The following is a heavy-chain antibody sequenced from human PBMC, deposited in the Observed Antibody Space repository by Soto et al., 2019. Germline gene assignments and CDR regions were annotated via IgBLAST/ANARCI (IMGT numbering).Heavy chain of an antibody. V-gene: IGHV4-39*01. J-gene: IGHJ5*02. Sequence: SETLSLTCTVSGASISSSSYYWGWIRQPPGKGLEWIGSIYYSGSTYYNPSLKSRVTISVDTSKNQFSLKLSSVTAADTAVYYCARQGVVVVITTDWFDPWGQGTLVT. CDR3: ARQGVVVVITTDWFDP. CDR2: IYYSGST. D-gene: IGHD3-22*01. CDR1: GASISSSSYY.